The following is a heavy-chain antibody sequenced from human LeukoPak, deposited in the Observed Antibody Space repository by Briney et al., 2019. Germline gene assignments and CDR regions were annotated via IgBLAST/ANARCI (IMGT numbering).Heavy chain of an antibody. CDR1: GGSFSGYY. CDR2: IYYSGST. CDR3: ARKRSSWSIGYFGY. D-gene: IGHD6-13*01. V-gene: IGHV4-59*01. Sequence: SETLSLTCAVYGGSFSGYYWSWIRQPPGKGLEWIGYIYYSGSTNYNPSLKSRVTISVDTSKNQFSLKLSSVTAADTAVYYCARKRSSWSIGYFGYWGQGTLVTVSS. J-gene: IGHJ4*02.